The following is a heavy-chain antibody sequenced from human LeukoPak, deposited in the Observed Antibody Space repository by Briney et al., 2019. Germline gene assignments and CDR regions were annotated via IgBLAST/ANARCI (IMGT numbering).Heavy chain of an antibody. V-gene: IGHV3-23*01. CDR3: AEASGTVTTLYYFDY. J-gene: IGHJ4*02. Sequence: PGGSLRLSCAASGFTFSSYAMSWVRQAPGKGLEWVSAISGSGGSTYYADSVKGRFTISRDNSKNTLYLQMNSLRAEDTAVYYCAEASGTVTTLYYFDYWGQGTLVTVSS. CDR1: GFTFSSYA. CDR2: ISGSGGST. D-gene: IGHD4-17*01.